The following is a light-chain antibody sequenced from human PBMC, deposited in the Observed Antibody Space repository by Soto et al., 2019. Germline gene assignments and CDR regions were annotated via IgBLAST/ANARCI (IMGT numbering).Light chain of an antibody. Sequence: EIVLTQSPGTLSLSPGERATLSCRASQSVSSSYLAWYQQKPGQAPRLLIYGASSRATGIPDRFSGSGYGTDFTLTISYLDLEDFGVYYCQQRSNWPITFGQGTRLEIK. CDR1: QSVSSSY. V-gene: IGKV3D-20*02. J-gene: IGKJ5*01. CDR3: QQRSNWPIT. CDR2: GAS.